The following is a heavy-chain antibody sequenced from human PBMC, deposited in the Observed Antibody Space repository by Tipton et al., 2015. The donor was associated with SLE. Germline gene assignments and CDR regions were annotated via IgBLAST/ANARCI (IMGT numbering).Heavy chain of an antibody. D-gene: IGHD6-6*01. CDR3: ARGRGSSSSKYYYYYGMDV. CDR2: IYTSGST. J-gene: IGHJ6*02. Sequence: TLSLTCAVSGGSISSGGYSWSRIRQPPGKGLEWIGYIYTSGSTNYNPSLKSRVTISVDTSKNQFSLKLSSVTAADTAVYYCARGRGSSSSKYYYYYGMDVWGQGTTVTVSS. V-gene: IGHV4-61*08. CDR1: GGSISSGGYS.